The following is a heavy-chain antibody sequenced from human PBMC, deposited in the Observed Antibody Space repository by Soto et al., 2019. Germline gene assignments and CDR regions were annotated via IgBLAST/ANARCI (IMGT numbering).Heavy chain of an antibody. V-gene: IGHV3-23*01. CDR1: GFTFNTYG. CDR2: VSGSGGGT. CDR3: ARIGPYCGGDCYPDFDF. J-gene: IGHJ4*02. Sequence: PGGSLRLSCAASGFTFNTYGMTWVRQAPGKGLEWVSTVSGSGGGTYYADSVKGRFTISRVNSKNTMYLQMRNLRAEDTAVYFCARIGPYCGGDCYPDFDFWGLGTPVTVSS. D-gene: IGHD2-21*02.